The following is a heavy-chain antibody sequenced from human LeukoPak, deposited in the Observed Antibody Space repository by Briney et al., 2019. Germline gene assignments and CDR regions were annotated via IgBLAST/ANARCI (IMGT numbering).Heavy chain of an antibody. CDR3: ARRSDYDYFDY. D-gene: IGHD4-17*01. CDR1: GFTFGDYG. CDR2: IRSKVYGGTI. Sequence: GRCLRLSWAASGFTFGDYGMGWVRQDPGKGLEWVGFIRSKVYGGTIEYAASAKGRFTISRDDSTSIVYLQMNSLKTEDTAVYFCARRSDYDYFDYWGQGTLVTVSS. J-gene: IGHJ4*02. V-gene: IGHV3-49*04.